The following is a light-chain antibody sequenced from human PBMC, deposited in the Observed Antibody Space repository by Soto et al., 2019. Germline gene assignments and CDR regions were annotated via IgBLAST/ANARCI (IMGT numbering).Light chain of an antibody. CDR2: DAS. Sequence: EIVLTQSPATLSLSPGERATLSCRASQSLNSYLAWFQQKPGQAPRLLIYDASNRATDIPARLSGSGSGTDFTLTISSLEPADFAVYYCQQHRDWPLTFGGGTRVEIK. CDR3: QQHRDWPLT. CDR1: QSLNSY. V-gene: IGKV3-11*01. J-gene: IGKJ4*01.